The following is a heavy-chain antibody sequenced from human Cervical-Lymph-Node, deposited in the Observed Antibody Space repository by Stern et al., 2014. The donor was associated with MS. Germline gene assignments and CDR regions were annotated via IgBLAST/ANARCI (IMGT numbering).Heavy chain of an antibody. CDR3: STVPYYYDSSAEAHYYYYVMDV. J-gene: IGHJ6*02. CDR2: IKRKTDGGTT. D-gene: IGHD3-22*01. CDR1: GFTFSNAW. V-gene: IGHV3-15*01. Sequence: EDQLVESGGGLVKPGGSLRLSCEASGFTFSNAWMSWVRQAPGKGLEWVGRIKRKTDGGTTDYGAPVKGRFSISRDDSKSTLYLQMNSLKTEDTAVYYCSTVPYYYDSSAEAHYYYYVMDVWGQGTTVTVSS.